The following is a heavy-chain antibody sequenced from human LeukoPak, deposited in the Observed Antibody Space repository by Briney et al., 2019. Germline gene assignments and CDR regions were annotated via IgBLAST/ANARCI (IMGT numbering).Heavy chain of an antibody. V-gene: IGHV1-46*01. D-gene: IGHD1-26*01. CDR1: GYIFTSYN. J-gene: IGHJ4*02. Sequence: ASVKVSCKASGYIFTSYNIYWVRQAPGQGLEWMGIINPSGGSTNYAQKFQGRVTMTRDTSTSTVYTELNSLRAEDTAVYYCARDLLGWELHYFDYWGQGTLVTVSS. CDR2: INPSGGST. CDR3: ARDLLGWELHYFDY.